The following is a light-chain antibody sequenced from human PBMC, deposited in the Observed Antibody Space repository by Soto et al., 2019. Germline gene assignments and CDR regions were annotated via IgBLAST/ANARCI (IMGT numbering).Light chain of an antibody. V-gene: IGKV3-11*01. CDR2: GAF. CDR3: QQRNVWPPVT. J-gene: IGKJ5*01. CDR1: PSVANF. Sequence: EIVLIQSPATLSLSPGERATLSCRASPSVANFVAWYQQKPGQAPRLLIYGAFNSATGIPARFSGSGSGTDFTLTSSSLEPEDAAVYSCQQRNVWPPVTFGQGTRLEIK.